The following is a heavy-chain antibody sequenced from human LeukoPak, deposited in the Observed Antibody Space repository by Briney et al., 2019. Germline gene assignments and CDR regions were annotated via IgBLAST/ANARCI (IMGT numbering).Heavy chain of an antibody. D-gene: IGHD5-12*01. CDR2: INPSGGST. Sequence: ASVKVSCKASGYTFTSYYIHWVRQAPGQGLEWMGIINPSGGSTSYAQKFQGRVTMTRDTSTSTVYMELSSLRSEDTAVYYCARGDGVRYSGYDLRYWGQGTLVAVSS. CDR1: GYTFTSYY. V-gene: IGHV1-46*01. J-gene: IGHJ4*02. CDR3: ARGDGVRYSGYDLRY.